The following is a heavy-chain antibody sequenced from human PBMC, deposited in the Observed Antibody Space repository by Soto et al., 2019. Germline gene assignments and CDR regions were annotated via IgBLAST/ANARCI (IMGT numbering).Heavy chain of an antibody. CDR3: ARGVPQVFFDY. CDR2: IWYDGSNK. J-gene: IGHJ4*02. Sequence: RGSLRLSCAASGFTFSSYGMHWVRQAPGKGLEWVAVIWYDGSNKYYADSVKGRFTISRDNSKNTLYLQMNSLRAEDTAVYYCARGVPQVFFDYWGQGTLVTVSS. V-gene: IGHV3-33*01. CDR1: GFTFSSYG.